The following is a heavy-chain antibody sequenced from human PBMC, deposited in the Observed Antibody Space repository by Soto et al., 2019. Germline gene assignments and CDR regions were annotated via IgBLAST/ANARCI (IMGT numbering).Heavy chain of an antibody. CDR1: SGSISSSNW. CDR3: ASSARDYYYYMDV. Sequence: PSETLSLTCAVSSGSISSSNWWSWVRQPPGKGLEWIGEIYHSGSTNYNPSLKSRVTISVDKSKNQFSLKLSSVTAADTAVYYCASSARDYYYYMDVWGKGTTVTVSS. CDR2: IYHSGST. V-gene: IGHV4-4*02. J-gene: IGHJ6*03.